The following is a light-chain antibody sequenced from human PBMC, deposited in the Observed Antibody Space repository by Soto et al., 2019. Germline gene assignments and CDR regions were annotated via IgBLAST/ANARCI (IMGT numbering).Light chain of an antibody. J-gene: IGKJ1*01. Sequence: IHMTQSPSTVSASVGARVPISGRASQDIVTYLAWYQQKPGKAPKVLILDASSLKTGVPSRFSGSGSGTEFTLTISNLQPDDFATYYCQQYDSYSSGPFGQGTKVDI. CDR1: QDIVTY. CDR3: QQYDSYSSGP. CDR2: DAS. V-gene: IGKV1-5*01.